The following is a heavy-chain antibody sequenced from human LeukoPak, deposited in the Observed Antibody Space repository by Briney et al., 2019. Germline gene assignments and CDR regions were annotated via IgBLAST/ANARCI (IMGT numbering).Heavy chain of an antibody. V-gene: IGHV3-48*03. CDR2: ISGSGNTM. D-gene: IGHD3-3*01. J-gene: IGHJ4*02. CDR3: ARLLRSGISGYYFDY. CDR1: GFTSSIYA. Sequence: PGGSLRLSCAPSGFTSSIYAMSWVRQAPGKGLEWVSYISGSGNTMYYADSVKGRLTISRDNAKNSLCLQLNSLRAEDTAVYNCARLLRSGISGYYFDYWGQGTLVAVSS.